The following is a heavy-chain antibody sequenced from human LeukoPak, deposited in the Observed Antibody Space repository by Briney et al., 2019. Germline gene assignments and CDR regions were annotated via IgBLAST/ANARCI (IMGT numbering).Heavy chain of an antibody. CDR1: GFSFSGHW. Sequence: GGSLRLSCTASGFSFSGHWMHWARQVPGKGLVWVSRINSDGSSTSYADSVKGRFTISRDNDKNTLYLQMKSLRAEDTAVYYCAREAGGRELEWGQGTLVTVSS. V-gene: IGHV3-74*01. CDR2: INSDGSST. J-gene: IGHJ4*02. CDR3: AREAGGRELE. D-gene: IGHD6-13*01.